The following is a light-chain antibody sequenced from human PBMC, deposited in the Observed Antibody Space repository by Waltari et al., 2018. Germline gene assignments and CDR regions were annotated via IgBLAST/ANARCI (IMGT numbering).Light chain of an antibody. CDR3: CSYAGSYTWV. J-gene: IGLJ3*02. Sequence: SALPQPRSVSGSPGQSVTIPCTGTTNALGSYTDVSLSQQHPGKDHKLRILDATTRPSGFPDRLSGSKSGNTASLTISGLRAEDEAEYYCCSYAGSYTWVFGGGTKLTVV. CDR2: DAT. CDR1: TNALGSYTD. V-gene: IGLV2-11*01.